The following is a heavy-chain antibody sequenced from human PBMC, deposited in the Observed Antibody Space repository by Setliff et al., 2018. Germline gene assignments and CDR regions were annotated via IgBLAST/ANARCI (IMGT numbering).Heavy chain of an antibody. CDR2: TNNDGSTI. V-gene: IGHV3-74*01. CDR3: VREGVDSRSSTDYRYYMDV. Sequence: GGSLRLSCAASGFTFSSYWMHWVRQAPGKGLVWVSRTNNDGSTINHADSVKSRFTISRDNAKNTLYLQMNSLRAEDTAVYYCVREGVDSRSSTDYRYYMDVWGKGTTVTVSS. J-gene: IGHJ6*03. D-gene: IGHD3-22*01. CDR1: GFTFSSYW.